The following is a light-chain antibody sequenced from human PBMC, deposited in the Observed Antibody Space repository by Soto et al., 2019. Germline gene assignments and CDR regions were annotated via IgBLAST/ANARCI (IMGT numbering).Light chain of an antibody. CDR3: QHYNNWTPWT. V-gene: IGKV3-15*01. CDR1: QSVSSN. CDR2: GAS. Sequence: EIVMTQSPATLSVSPGERATLSCRASQSVSSNLAWYQQKFGQAPRLLIYGASTRATGIPARFSGSGSGTEVTLTISSLQSEDFAVYYCQHYNNWTPWTFGQGTKVEI. J-gene: IGKJ1*01.